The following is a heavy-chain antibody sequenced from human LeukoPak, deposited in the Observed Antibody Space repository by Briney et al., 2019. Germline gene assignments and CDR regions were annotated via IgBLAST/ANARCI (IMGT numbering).Heavy chain of an antibody. D-gene: IGHD6-19*01. CDR2: IYYSGST. Sequence: SETLSLTCTVSGGSISSSSYYWGWIRQPPGKGLEWFGSIYYSGSTYYTPSLKSRVTVSVDTSKNQFSLKVNSVTAADTAVYYCARNSGWYHPFDSWGQGTLVTVPS. J-gene: IGHJ4*02. CDR1: GGSISSSSYY. V-gene: IGHV4-39*01. CDR3: ARNSGWYHPFDS.